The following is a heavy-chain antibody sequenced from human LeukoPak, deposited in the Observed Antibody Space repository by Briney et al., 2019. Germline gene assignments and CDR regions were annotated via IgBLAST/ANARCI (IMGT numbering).Heavy chain of an antibody. CDR3: ARGFWSRYFDY. D-gene: IGHD2-8*02. CDR2: IYHSGST. V-gene: IGHV4-38-2*02. Sequence: PSETLSLTCTVSGYSISSGYYWGWIRQPPGKGLEWIGSIYHSGSTYYNPSLKSRVTISVDTSKNQFSLKLSSVTAADTAVYYCARGFWSRYFDYWGQGTLVIVSS. J-gene: IGHJ4*02. CDR1: GYSISSGYY.